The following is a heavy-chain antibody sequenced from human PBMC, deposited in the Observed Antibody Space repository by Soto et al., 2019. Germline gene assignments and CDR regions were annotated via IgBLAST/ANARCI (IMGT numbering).Heavy chain of an antibody. CDR3: ARDRYSYGLDY. J-gene: IGHJ4*02. Sequence: GGSLRLSCAASGFTFSSYAMHWVRQAPGKGLEWVAVISYDGSNKYYADSVKGRFTISRDNSKNTLYLQMNSLRAEDTAVYDCARDRYSYGLDYWGQGTLVTVSS. V-gene: IGHV3-30-3*01. D-gene: IGHD5-18*01. CDR2: ISYDGSNK. CDR1: GFTFSSYA.